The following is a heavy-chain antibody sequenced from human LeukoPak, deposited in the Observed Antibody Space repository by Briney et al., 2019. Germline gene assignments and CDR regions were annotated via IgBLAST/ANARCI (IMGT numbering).Heavy chain of an antibody. D-gene: IGHD5-18*01. Sequence: GGSLRLSCAASGFTFSSYGMHWVRQAPGKGLEWVAVISYDGSNKYYADSVKGRFTISRDNSKNTLYLQMNSLRAEDTAVYYCAKDKYSYGGMDVWGQGTTVTVSS. J-gene: IGHJ6*02. CDR3: AKDKYSYGGMDV. CDR2: ISYDGSNK. V-gene: IGHV3-30*18. CDR1: GFTFSSYG.